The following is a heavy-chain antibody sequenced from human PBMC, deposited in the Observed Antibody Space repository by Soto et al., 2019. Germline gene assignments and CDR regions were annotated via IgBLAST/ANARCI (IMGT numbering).Heavy chain of an antibody. Sequence: GGSLRLSCAASGFTFSSYWMSWVRQAPGKGLEWVANIKQDGSEKYYVDSVKGRFTISRDNAKNSLYLQMNSLRAEDTAVYYCASSVGVVVAAFDAFGIWGQGTMVTVSS. J-gene: IGHJ3*02. CDR3: ASSVGVVVAAFDAFGI. D-gene: IGHD2-15*01. CDR2: IKQDGSEK. CDR1: GFTFSSYW. V-gene: IGHV3-7*01.